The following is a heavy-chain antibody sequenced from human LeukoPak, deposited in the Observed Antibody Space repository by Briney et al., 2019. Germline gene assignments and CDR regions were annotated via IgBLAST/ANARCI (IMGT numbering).Heavy chain of an antibody. J-gene: IGHJ4*02. CDR3: ARGTNIVVVVAATKPQLWALFDY. CDR2: ISAYNGNT. D-gene: IGHD2-15*01. CDR1: GYTFTSYG. Sequence: GASVKVSCKASGYTFTSYGISWVRQAPGQGLEWMGWISAYNGNTNYAQKLQGRVTMTKDTSISTAYMELSRLRSDDTAVYYCARGTNIVVVVAATKPQLWALFDYWGQGTLVTVSS. V-gene: IGHV1-18*01.